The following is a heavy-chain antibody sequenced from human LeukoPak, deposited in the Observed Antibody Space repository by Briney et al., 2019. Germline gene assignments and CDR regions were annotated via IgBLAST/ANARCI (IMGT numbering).Heavy chain of an antibody. CDR1: GYTFTSYG. CDR3: ARNPYYYDSPGAGPGYFDL. D-gene: IGHD3-22*01. J-gene: IGHJ2*01. Sequence: ASVKVSCKASGYTFTSYGISWVRQAPGQGLEWMGWISAYNGNTNYAQKLQGRVTMTTDTSTSTAYMELRSLRSDDTAVYYCARNPYYYDSPGAGPGYFDLWGRGTLVTVSS. CDR2: ISAYNGNT. V-gene: IGHV1-18*01.